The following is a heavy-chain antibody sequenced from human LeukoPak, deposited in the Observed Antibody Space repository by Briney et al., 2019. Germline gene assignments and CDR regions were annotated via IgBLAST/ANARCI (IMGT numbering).Heavy chain of an antibody. J-gene: IGHJ3*02. D-gene: IGHD4-11*01. CDR2: IRYDGSNK. V-gene: IGHV3-30*02. Sequence: GGSLRLSCAASGFTFSSYGMHWVRQAPGKGLEWVAFIRYDGSNKNYADSVKDRFTISRDHSKNTLYLQMNSRRAEDTAVYYYSKALQKLGGAFDIWGQGTMVTVSS. CDR1: GFTFSSYG. CDR3: SKALQKLGGAFDI.